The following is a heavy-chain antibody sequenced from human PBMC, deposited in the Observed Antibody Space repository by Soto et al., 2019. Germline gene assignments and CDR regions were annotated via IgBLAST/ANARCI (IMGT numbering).Heavy chain of an antibody. J-gene: IGHJ6*02. CDR3: EREGASGWYNYYYNGREV. CDR1: GDSVSSNSAA. D-gene: IGHD6-19*01. V-gene: IGHV6-1*01. Sequence: SQPLSLTSAISGDSVSSNSAAWNWIRQSPSRGLEWLGRTYYRSKWYNDYAVSVKSRITINPDTSKNKFSLQLNSVTPEDTAVYYCEREGASGWYNYYYNGREVWGQGTRVTVS. CDR2: TYYRSKWYN.